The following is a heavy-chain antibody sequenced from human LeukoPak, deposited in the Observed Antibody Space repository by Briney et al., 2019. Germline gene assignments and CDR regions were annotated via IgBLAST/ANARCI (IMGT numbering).Heavy chain of an antibody. CDR1: GFTFSTYS. Sequence: GGSLRLSCAASGFTFSTYSMNWVRQAPGKGLEWVSSISSSSRYIYYADSVKGRFTISRDNAKNSLYLQMNSLRAEDTAVYYCAREYSSSSGHVFDYWGQGALVTVSS. D-gene: IGHD6-6*01. V-gene: IGHV3-21*06. J-gene: IGHJ4*02. CDR3: AREYSSSSGHVFDY. CDR2: ISSSSRYI.